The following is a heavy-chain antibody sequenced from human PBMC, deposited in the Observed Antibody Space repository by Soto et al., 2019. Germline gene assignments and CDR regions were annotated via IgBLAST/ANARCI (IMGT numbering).Heavy chain of an antibody. J-gene: IGHJ3*02. CDR2: IYSGGST. CDR1: GFTVSSNY. CDR3: ARDRDSSSSSHDAFDI. Sequence: RGSLRLSCAASGFTVSSNYMSWVRQAPGKGLEWVSVIYSGGSTYYADSVKGRFTISRDNSKNTLYLQMNSLRAEDTAVYYCARDRDSSSSSHDAFDIWGQGTMVTVSS. V-gene: IGHV3-66*01. D-gene: IGHD6-6*01.